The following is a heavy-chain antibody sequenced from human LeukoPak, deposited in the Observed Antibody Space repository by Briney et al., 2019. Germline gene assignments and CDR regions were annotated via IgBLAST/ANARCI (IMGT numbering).Heavy chain of an antibody. Sequence: PGGSLRLSCAASGFTFSNHGMNWVRQAPGKGLEWVSGISWNSGSIGYADSVKGRFTISRDNAKNSLYLQMNSLRAEDMALYYCAKSNGGKPLGYFDYWGQGTLVTVSS. D-gene: IGHD4-23*01. J-gene: IGHJ4*02. CDR1: GFTFSNHG. CDR3: AKSNGGKPLGYFDY. V-gene: IGHV3-9*03. CDR2: ISWNSGSI.